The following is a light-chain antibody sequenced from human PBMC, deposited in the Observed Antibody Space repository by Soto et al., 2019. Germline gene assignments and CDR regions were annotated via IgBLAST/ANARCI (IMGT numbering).Light chain of an antibody. Sequence: EIVLTQSPATLSLSPGERATLSCRASQSVSSYLAWYQQKPGQAPRLLIYDASNRATGIPARFSGSGSGTDCPLTISSLEPEDFAVYNCQQRSNWPLGGNTFGPGTKVDIK. J-gene: IGKJ3*01. V-gene: IGKV3-11*01. CDR1: QSVSSY. CDR3: QQRSNWPLGGNT. CDR2: DAS.